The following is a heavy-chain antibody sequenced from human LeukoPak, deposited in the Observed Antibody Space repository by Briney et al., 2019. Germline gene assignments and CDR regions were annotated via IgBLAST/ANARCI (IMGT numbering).Heavy chain of an antibody. CDR1: GGSISPYY. V-gene: IGHV4-59*01. CDR3: VGYYCGSGSYSVDY. Sequence: SETLSLTCTVSGGSISPYYWSWIRQPPGKGLEWIGYIYYSGSFSYNPSLKSRVTISVDTSKNQFSLKLSSVTAADTAVYYCVGYYCGSGSYSVDYWGQGTLVTVSS. D-gene: IGHD3-10*01. CDR2: IYYSGSF. J-gene: IGHJ4*02.